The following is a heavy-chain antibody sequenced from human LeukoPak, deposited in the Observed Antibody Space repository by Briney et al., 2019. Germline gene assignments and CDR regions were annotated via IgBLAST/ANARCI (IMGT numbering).Heavy chain of an antibody. CDR3: ARRGVWGSYRYKP. V-gene: IGHV4-4*07. J-gene: IGHJ5*02. Sequence: KPSETLSLTCTVSGDSISSYYWSWIWQPAGKGLEWIGRIYASGSTNYNPSLKSRVTISVDTSKNQFSLKLSSVTAADTAVYYCARRGVWGSYRYKPWGQGTLVTVSS. CDR2: IYASGST. D-gene: IGHD3-16*02. CDR1: GDSISSYY.